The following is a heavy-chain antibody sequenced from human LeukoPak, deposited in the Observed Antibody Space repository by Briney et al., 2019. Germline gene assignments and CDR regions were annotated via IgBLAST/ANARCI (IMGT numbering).Heavy chain of an antibody. CDR3: AKDLAAGIDY. J-gene: IGHJ4*02. V-gene: IGHV3-30*18. CDR1: GFTFSSYG. CDR2: ISYDGSNK. Sequence: GGSLRLSCAASGFTFSSYGMHWVRQAPGKRLEWVAVISYDGSNKYYADSVKGRFTISRDNSKNTLYLQMNSLRAEDTAVYYCAKDLAAGIDYWGQGTLVTVSS. D-gene: IGHD6-13*01.